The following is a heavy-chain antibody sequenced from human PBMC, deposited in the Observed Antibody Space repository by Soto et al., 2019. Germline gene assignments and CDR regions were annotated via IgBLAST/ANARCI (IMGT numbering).Heavy chain of an antibody. CDR3: ARVTGTTYSYFDY. Sequence: PGGSLRLSCTASGFTFRSYALHWVRQAPDKGLEWVTVISYDGSNQYYADSVKGRFTISRDNFKNTLYLQMNSLRTEDTAVYYCARVTGTTYSYFDYWGQGTLVTVSS. CDR1: GFTFRSYA. D-gene: IGHD1-1*01. V-gene: IGHV3-30-3*01. CDR2: ISYDGSNQ. J-gene: IGHJ4*02.